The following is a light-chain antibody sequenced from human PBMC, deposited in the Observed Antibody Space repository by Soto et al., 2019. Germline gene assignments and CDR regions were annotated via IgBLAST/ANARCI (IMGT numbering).Light chain of an antibody. CDR2: DAS. CDR1: QDISNY. V-gene: IGKV1-33*01. J-gene: IGKJ4*01. CDR3: QQCDNLPLT. Sequence: DIQMTQSPSSLSASVGDRVTITCQASQDISNYLNWFQQKPGKAPKLLIYDASHLQTGVPSRFSGSGSATDFTFTITSLQPEDIATYYCQQCDNLPLTFGGGTKVDIK.